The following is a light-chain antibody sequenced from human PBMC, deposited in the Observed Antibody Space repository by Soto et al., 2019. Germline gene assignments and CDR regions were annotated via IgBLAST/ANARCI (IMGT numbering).Light chain of an antibody. CDR3: QQYNKWPRT. CDR1: QTVVTY. J-gene: IGKJ1*01. CDR2: DAS. Sequence: EVVMTQSPVTLSLSPGDRATVSCRASQTVVTYLAWFQQKPGQPPRLLIYDASATATGIPARFSGSGSGTEFTLTISSLQSEDFAVYYCQQYNKWPRTFGQGTKVE. V-gene: IGKV3-15*01.